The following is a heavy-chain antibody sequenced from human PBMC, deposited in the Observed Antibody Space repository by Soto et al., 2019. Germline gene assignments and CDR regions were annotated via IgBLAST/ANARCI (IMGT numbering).Heavy chain of an antibody. V-gene: IGHV3-15*07. J-gene: IGHJ4*02. D-gene: IGHD1-26*01. CDR3: TTDFKSVLSGSYYGY. CDR2: IKSKTDGGTT. CDR1: GFTFRNAW. Sequence: PGGSLRLSCAASGFTFRNAWMNWVRQAPGKGLEWVGRIKSKTDGGTTDYAAPVKGRFTISRDDSKNTLYLQMNSLKTEDTAVYYCTTDFKSVLSGSYYGYWGQGTLVTVSS.